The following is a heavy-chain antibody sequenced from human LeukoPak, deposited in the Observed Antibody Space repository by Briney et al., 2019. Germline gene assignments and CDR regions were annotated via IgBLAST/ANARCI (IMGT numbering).Heavy chain of an antibody. CDR2: INSDGSST. V-gene: IGHV3-74*01. D-gene: IGHD2-15*01. CDR3: ARRITGALEY. J-gene: IGHJ4*02. CDR1: GFTSSGFS. Sequence: GGSLRLSCAASGFTSSGFSMHWVRQAPGKGPVWVSRINSDGSSTNYADSVKGRFTISRDNAKNTLYLQMNSLRAEDTAVYFCARRITGALEYWGQGTLVTVSS.